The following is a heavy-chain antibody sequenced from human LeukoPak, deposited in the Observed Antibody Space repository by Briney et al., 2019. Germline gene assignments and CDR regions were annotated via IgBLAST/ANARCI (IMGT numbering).Heavy chain of an antibody. Sequence: ASVKVSCKASGYTFTSYGISWVRQAPRQGLEWMGWISAYNGNTNYAQKLQGRVTMTTDTSTSTAYMELSSLRSEDTAVYYCARGGIAEWLLGGAFDIWGQGTMVTVSS. J-gene: IGHJ3*02. CDR2: ISAYNGNT. CDR1: GYTFTSYG. V-gene: IGHV1-18*01. D-gene: IGHD6-19*01. CDR3: ARGGIAEWLLGGAFDI.